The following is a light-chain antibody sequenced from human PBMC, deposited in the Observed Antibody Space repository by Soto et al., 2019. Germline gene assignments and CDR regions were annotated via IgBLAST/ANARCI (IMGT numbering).Light chain of an antibody. CDR2: RNN. Sequence: QSVLTQPPSASGTPGQGVTISCSGSTSNIGSNYVYWYQQLPGTAPKLLIYRNNQRPSGVPDRFSGSKSGTSASLAISGLRSDDEADYFCATWDESLNGFYVFGTGTEVTVL. CDR1: TSNIGSNY. J-gene: IGLJ1*01. CDR3: ATWDESLNGFYV. V-gene: IGLV1-47*01.